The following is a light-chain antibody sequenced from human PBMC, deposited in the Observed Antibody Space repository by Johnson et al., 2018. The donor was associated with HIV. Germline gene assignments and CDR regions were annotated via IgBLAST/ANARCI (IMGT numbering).Light chain of an antibody. V-gene: IGLV1-51*02. CDR1: SSNIGNNY. Sequence: HSVLTQPPSVSAAPGQKVTISCSGSSSNIGNNYVSWYQQLPGTAPKLLIYENDKRPSGIPDRFSGSKSGMSATLAITRLQTGDEADYYCGTWDTSLNAFVLGTGTSVIVL. CDR2: END. J-gene: IGLJ1*01. CDR3: GTWDTSLNAFV.